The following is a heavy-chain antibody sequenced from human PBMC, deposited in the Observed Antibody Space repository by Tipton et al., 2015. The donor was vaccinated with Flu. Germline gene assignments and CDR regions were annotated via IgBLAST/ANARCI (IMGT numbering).Heavy chain of an antibody. CDR3: TSRSTREEDAFDV. CDR1: GYTFTGHY. Sequence: QVQLVQSGAEVKKPGASMKVSCRASGYTFTGHYMNWVRQAPGQGLEYMGWINPNSGDTKYVQKFQGRVTMTRDTSINTAYMELTSLRNDDTAVYYCTSRSTREEDAFDVWGQGTMVTVSS. D-gene: IGHD2-2*01. CDR2: INPNSGDT. J-gene: IGHJ3*01. V-gene: IGHV1-2*02.